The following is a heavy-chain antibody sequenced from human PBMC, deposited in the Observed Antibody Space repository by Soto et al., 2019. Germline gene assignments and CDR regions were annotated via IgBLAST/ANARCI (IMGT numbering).Heavy chain of an antibody. CDR2: IYYSGST. V-gene: IGHV4-39*01. J-gene: IGHJ5*02. CDR3: ARGEASSGWYTNWFDP. Sequence: QLQLQESGPGLVKPSETLSLTCTVSGGSISSSSYYWGWIRQPPGKGLEWIGSIYYSGSTYYNPSLKSRVTISVDTSKNQFSLKLSSVTAADTAVYYCARGEASSGWYTNWFDPWGQGTLVTVSS. D-gene: IGHD6-19*01. CDR1: GGSISSSSYY.